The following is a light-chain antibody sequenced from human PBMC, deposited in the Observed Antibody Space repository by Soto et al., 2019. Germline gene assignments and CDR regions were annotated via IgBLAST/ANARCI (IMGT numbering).Light chain of an antibody. CDR3: SSYAGSYSWV. J-gene: IGLJ3*02. CDR1: SSDVGGYNY. Sequence: QSVLTQPPSASRSPGQSVTISCTGTSSDVGGYNYVSWYQQHPGKAPKLMICEVSQRPSGVPDRFSGSKSGNTASLTVSGLQAEDEADYYCSSYAGSYSWVFGGGTKLTVL. CDR2: EVS. V-gene: IGLV2-8*01.